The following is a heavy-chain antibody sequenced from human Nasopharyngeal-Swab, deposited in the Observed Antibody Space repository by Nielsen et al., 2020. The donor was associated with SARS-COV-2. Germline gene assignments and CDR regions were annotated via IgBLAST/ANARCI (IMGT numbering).Heavy chain of an antibody. D-gene: IGHD2/OR15-2a*01. CDR1: GFTFSNYR. V-gene: IGHV3-74*01. Sequence: GESLKISCAASGFTFSNYRMHWVRQAPGKGPVWVSRINGDGSSLNYADFVKDRFTISTDNAKSTLYLEMNSLRAEDTAVYYCARGRGSSTSMIGYWGQGTLVTVSS. J-gene: IGHJ4*02. CDR2: INGDGSSL. CDR3: ARGRGSSTSMIGY.